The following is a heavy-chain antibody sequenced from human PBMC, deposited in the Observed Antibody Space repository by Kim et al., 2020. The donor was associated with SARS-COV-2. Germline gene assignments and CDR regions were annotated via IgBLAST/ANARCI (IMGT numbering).Heavy chain of an antibody. CDR2: ISWDGTRT. V-gene: IGHV3-23*01. CDR3: AKGVINSGFDY. CDR1: GFTFSTSP. J-gene: IGHJ4*01. Sequence: GGSLRLSCAASGFTFSTSPMGWVRQAPGKGLEWVSRISWDGTRTYYADSVKGRVTMSSDKSRNTVYLHMDYLRVEDTAVYYCAKGVINSGFDYWGHGTQVTVSS. D-gene: IGHD1-26*01.